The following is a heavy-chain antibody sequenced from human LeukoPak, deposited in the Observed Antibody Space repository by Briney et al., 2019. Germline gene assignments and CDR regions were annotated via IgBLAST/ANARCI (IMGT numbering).Heavy chain of an antibody. CDR2: IYYSGST. Sequence: PSETLSLTCTVSGGSISSSSCYWRWIRQPPGKGLEWIGSIYYSGSTYYNPSLKSRVTISVDTSKNQFSLKLSSVTAADTAVYYCARQSVFGFGELFPFDPWGQGTLVTVSS. D-gene: IGHD3-10*01. V-gene: IGHV4-39*01. CDR3: ARQSVFGFGELFPFDP. J-gene: IGHJ5*02. CDR1: GGSISSSSCY.